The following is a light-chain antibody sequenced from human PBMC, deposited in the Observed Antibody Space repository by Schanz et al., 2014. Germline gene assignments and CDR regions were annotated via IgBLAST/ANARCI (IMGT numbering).Light chain of an antibody. V-gene: IGKV3-11*01. Sequence: EVVLTQSPATLSLSPGERATLSCRASQSVSNYLAWYQQKPGQAPRLLIYEASKRATGIPARFSGSGSGTDFSLTISSLEPEDFAVYYCQQRSDWPITFGQGTRLDIK. CDR2: EAS. CDR1: QSVSNY. CDR3: QQRSDWPIT. J-gene: IGKJ5*01.